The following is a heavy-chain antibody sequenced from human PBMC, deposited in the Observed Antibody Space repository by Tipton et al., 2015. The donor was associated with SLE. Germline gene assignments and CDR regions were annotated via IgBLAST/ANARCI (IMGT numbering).Heavy chain of an antibody. D-gene: IGHD3-3*01. J-gene: IGHJ4*02. Sequence: GSLRLSCAASGFTFSNYWMSWVRQAPGKGLEWVANIKQDGSEKYYVDSVKGRFTISRDNAKNSLYLQMNSLRAEDTAMYYCARGHYDFWSGYPIDYWGQGPLVTVSS. CDR3: ARGHYDFWSGYPIDY. V-gene: IGHV3-7*01. CDR2: IKQDGSEK. CDR1: GFTFSNYW.